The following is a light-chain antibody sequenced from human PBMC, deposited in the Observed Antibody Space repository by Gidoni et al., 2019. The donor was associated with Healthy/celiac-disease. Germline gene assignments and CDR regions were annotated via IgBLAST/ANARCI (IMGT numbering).Light chain of an antibody. Sequence: SPSSSNAQGLPLSLTCTLSSGHSSYAIAWHQQQPEKGPRYLMKLNSDGSHSKGDGIPDRFSGSSSGAARYLTISSLQSEDGADYYCQTWGTGSWVFGGGTKLTVL. J-gene: IGLJ3*02. CDR2: LNSDGSH. CDR3: QTWGTGSWV. V-gene: IGLV4-69*01. CDR1: SGHSSYA.